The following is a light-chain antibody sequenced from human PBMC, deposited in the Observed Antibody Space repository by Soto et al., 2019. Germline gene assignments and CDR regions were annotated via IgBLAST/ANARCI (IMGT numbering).Light chain of an antibody. CDR1: QGIYSY. Sequence: DIQLTQSPSFLSASVGDRVSITCRASQGIYSYLAWYQQKPGKAPKLLIYAASTLLNGVPSRFSGSGSGTDFTLTISSRQPEDFATYYCQQLNTYPTFGGGTKVEIK. V-gene: IGKV1-9*01. CDR2: AAS. J-gene: IGKJ4*01. CDR3: QQLNTYPT.